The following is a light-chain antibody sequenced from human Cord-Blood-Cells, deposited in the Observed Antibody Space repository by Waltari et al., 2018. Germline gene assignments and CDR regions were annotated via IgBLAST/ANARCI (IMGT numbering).Light chain of an antibody. CDR2: KGS. V-gene: IGKV1-5*03. CDR3: QQYNSYSRT. CDR1: SSISSW. J-gene: IGKJ1*01. Sequence: DIQMTQSPSTLSASVGDRVTITCRASSSISSWLAWYQQKPGKAPQLLIYKGSSLESGVPSRCSGRGSGREFTLTSSGLQPDDFATDYCQQYNSYSRTFGQGTKVEIK.